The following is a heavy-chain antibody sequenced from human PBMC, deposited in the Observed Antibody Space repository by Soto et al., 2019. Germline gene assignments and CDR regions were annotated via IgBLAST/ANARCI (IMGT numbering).Heavy chain of an antibody. CDR3: ARQFDYDTSGYYYAY. J-gene: IGHJ4*02. Sequence: SVKVSCKASGGAFSRNTVSWVRQAPGQGLEWMGGITPLFGTASYAQKFQGRVTITAGESTNTAYMELSRLRSEDTAVYYCARQFDYDTSGYYYAYWGQGTLVTVSS. CDR1: GGAFSRNT. D-gene: IGHD3-22*01. CDR2: ITPLFGTA. V-gene: IGHV1-69*13.